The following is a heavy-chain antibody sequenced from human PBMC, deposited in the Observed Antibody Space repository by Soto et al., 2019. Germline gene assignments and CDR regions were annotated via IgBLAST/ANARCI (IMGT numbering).Heavy chain of an antibody. Sequence: GASVKVSCKASGYTFTSYAIHWVRQAPGQRLEWMGRINAVNGIAKYAQKFQGRVTITTDKSTSTAYMELSSLRSEDTAVYYCARGTGTTSFDIWGQGTMVTVSS. D-gene: IGHD1-1*01. CDR2: INAVNGIA. J-gene: IGHJ3*02. V-gene: IGHV1-3*01. CDR3: ARGTGTTSFDI. CDR1: GYTFTSYA.